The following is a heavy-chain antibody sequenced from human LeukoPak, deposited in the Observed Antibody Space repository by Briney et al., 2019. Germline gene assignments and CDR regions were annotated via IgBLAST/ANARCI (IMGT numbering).Heavy chain of an antibody. J-gene: IGHJ3*02. D-gene: IGHD2-2*01. V-gene: IGHV3-7*01. CDR3: ARDPPYCSSTSCYAFDI. Sequence: GGSLRLSCAASGFTFSSYWMSWVRQAPGKGLEWVANIKQDGSEKYYVDSVKGRFTISRGNAKNSLYLQMNSLRAEDTAVYYCARDPPYCSSTSCYAFDIWGQGTMVTVSS. CDR2: IKQDGSEK. CDR1: GFTFSSYW.